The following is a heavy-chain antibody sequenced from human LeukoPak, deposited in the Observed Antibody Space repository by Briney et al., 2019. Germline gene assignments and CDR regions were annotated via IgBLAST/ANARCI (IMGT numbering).Heavy chain of an antibody. D-gene: IGHD6-6*01. CDR1: GGSISSYY. CDR2: IYYSGST. V-gene: IGHV4-39*07. CDR3: ARDVVIAARLNWFDP. Sequence: SETLSLTCTVSGGSISSYYWGWIRQPPGKGLEWIGSIYYSGSTYYNPSLKSRVTISVDTSKNQFSLKLSSVTAADTAVYYCARDVVIAARLNWFDPWGQGTLVTVSS. J-gene: IGHJ5*02.